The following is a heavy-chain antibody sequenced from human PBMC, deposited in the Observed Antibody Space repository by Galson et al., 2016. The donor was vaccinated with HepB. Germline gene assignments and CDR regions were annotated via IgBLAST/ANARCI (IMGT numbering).Heavy chain of an antibody. J-gene: IGHJ4*02. V-gene: IGHV3-30*04. CDR3: ARSLWTMTSPFGY. CDR2: ISYDGSKT. Sequence: GLEWVAVISYDGSKTFYADSVKGRFTIYRDNSRNTVYLQMNSLSAEDTAVYYCARSLWTMTSPFGYWGQGILVTVSS. D-gene: IGHD5-18*01.